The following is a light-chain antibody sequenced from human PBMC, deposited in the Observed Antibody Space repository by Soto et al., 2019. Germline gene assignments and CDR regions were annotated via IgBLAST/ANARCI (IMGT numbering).Light chain of an antibody. CDR1: SSNIGAGYD. Sequence: HSVLTQPPSVSGAPGQRVTISCTGSSSNIGAGYDVHWYQQLPGTAPKLLIYGNSNRPSGVPDRFSGSKSGTSASLAITGLQSEDEAGDYCQSYDSSLSGSVFGGGTKRTVL. CDR3: QSYDSSLSGSV. V-gene: IGLV1-40*01. CDR2: GNS. J-gene: IGLJ2*01.